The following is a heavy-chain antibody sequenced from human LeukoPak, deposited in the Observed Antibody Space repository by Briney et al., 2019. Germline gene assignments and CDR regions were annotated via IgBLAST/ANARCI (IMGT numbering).Heavy chain of an antibody. Sequence: SETLSLTCTVSGGSISSFYYWGWIRQPPGKGLEYIGSVYYSGSTFYNPSLKSRVTISVDTSKNQFSLKLTSVTAADTAVYYCARKTSWDTAMIDYWGQGTLVTVSS. V-gene: IGHV4-39*01. CDR1: GGSISSFYY. J-gene: IGHJ4*02. D-gene: IGHD5-18*01. CDR2: VYYSGST. CDR3: ARKTSWDTAMIDY.